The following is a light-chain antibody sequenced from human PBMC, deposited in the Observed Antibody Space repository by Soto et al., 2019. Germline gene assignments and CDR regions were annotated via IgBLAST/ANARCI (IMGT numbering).Light chain of an antibody. CDR1: SSNIGSNY. J-gene: IGLJ3*02. V-gene: IGLV1-47*01. CDR3: AAWDGSLSGWL. CDR2: RNN. Sequence: QPVLTQPPSASGTPGQRVTISCSGSSSNIGSNYVYWYQQLPGTAPRVLIYRNNQRPSGVPDRFSGSKAGTSASLAISGLRSEDEADYYCAAWDGSLSGWLFGGGTKVTVL.